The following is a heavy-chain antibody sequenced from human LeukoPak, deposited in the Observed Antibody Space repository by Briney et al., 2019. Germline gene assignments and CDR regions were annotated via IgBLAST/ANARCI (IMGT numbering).Heavy chain of an antibody. CDR2: IIPIFGTA. D-gene: IGHD1-26*01. CDR3: ARFGLYSGSYWAFDY. CDR1: GGTFSSYA. Sequence: ASVKVSCKASGGTFSSYAISWVRQAPGQGLEWMGGIIPIFGTANYAQKFQGRVTITADESTSTAYMELRSLRSDDTAVYYCARFGLYSGSYWAFDYWGQGTLVTVSS. J-gene: IGHJ4*02. V-gene: IGHV1-69*13.